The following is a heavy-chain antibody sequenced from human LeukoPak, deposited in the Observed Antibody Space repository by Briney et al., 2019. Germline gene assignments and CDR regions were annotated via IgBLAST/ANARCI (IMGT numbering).Heavy chain of an antibody. CDR3: VNDHTGPQDY. V-gene: IGHV3-33*06. CDR1: GFTFSSYG. J-gene: IGHJ4*02. Sequence: PGGSLRLSCAASGFTFSSYGMHWVRQAPGKGLEWVAVMWYDGSNKYYADSVKGRFTISRDNSKNTLYLQMHSLRAEDTAVYYCVNDHTGPQDYWGQGTLVTVSS. CDR2: MWYDGSNK. D-gene: IGHD4-17*01.